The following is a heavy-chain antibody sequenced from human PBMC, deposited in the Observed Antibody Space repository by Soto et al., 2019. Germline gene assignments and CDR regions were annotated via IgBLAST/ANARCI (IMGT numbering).Heavy chain of an antibody. CDR2: IFYSGST. CDR1: GGSINSGGYY. J-gene: IGHJ4*01. V-gene: IGHV4-31*03. Sequence: QVQLQESGPGLMQPSQTLALICTVSGGSINSGGYYWNWIRQHPGKGLELIGYIFYSGSTYYNPFIKGRVTISADTSENQCSLNLSSVTVADTAVYFCARGYRHSGYSSSWVFDYWGHGTLVNVSS. D-gene: IGHD6-13*01. CDR3: ARGYRHSGYSSSWVFDY.